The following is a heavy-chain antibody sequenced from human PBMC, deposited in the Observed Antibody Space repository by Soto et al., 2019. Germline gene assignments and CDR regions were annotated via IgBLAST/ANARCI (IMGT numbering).Heavy chain of an antibody. CDR1: GFTFRSYA. V-gene: IGHV3-23*01. Sequence: LRLSCAASGFTFRSYAMSWVRQAPGKGLEWVSAISGSGGSTYYADSVKGRFTISRDNSKNTLYLQMNSLRAEDTAVYYCAKARTRTSYYYGMDVWGQGTTVTVSS. J-gene: IGHJ6*02. CDR2: ISGSGGST. CDR3: AKARTRTSYYYGMDV.